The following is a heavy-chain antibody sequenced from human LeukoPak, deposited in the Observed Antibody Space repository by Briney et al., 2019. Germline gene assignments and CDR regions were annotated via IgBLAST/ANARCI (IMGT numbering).Heavy chain of an antibody. CDR3: ARVRYYGNWFDP. J-gene: IGHJ5*02. V-gene: IGHV3-74*01. Sequence: GGSLRLSCAASGFTFSSYWMHWVRQAPGKGLAWVSRINSDGSSTSYADSVKGRFTISRDNAKNTLYLQMNSLRAEDTAVYYCARVRYYGNWFDPWGQGTLVTVSS. CDR1: GFTFSSYW. D-gene: IGHD3-3*01. CDR2: INSDGSST.